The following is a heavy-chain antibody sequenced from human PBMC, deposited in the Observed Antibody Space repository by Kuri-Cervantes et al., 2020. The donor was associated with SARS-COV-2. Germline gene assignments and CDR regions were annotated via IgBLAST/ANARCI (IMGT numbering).Heavy chain of an antibody. J-gene: IGHJ6*02. CDR2: IYSGGST. D-gene: IGHD4-11*01. CDR3: AREGNYGYYYYGMDV. CDR1: GFTVSSNY. V-gene: IGHV3-53*01. Sequence: GGVLRLSCAASGFTVSSNYMSWVRQAPGKGLEWVTVIYSGGSTYYADSVKGRFTISRDNSKNTLYLQMNSLRAEDTAVYYRAREGNYGYYYYGMDVWGQGTTVTVSS.